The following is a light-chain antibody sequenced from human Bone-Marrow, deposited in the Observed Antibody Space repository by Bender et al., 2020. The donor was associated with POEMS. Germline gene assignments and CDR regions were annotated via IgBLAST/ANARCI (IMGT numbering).Light chain of an antibody. J-gene: IGLJ2*01. Sequence: QSALTQPASVSGSPGQSITLSCTGTSSDVGNYNLVSWYQQHPGKAPKLMIYEVTKRPSGVSNRFSGSKSGNTASLTISGLQAEDEADYYCCSYAGNNILVFGGGTNLTVL. CDR2: EVT. CDR3: CSYAGNNILV. CDR1: SSDVGNYNL. V-gene: IGLV2-23*02.